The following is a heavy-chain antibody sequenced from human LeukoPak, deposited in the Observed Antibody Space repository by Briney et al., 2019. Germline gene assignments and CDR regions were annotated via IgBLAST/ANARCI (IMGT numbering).Heavy chain of an antibody. CDR1: GYTFTSYD. J-gene: IGHJ6*02. CDR3: ARGHSSSLYYYYGMDV. V-gene: IGHV1-8*01. CDR2: MNPNSGNT. D-gene: IGHD6-6*01. Sequence: GASVKVSCKASGYTFTSYDINWVRQATGQGLEWMGWMNPNSGNTGYAQKFQGRVTMTRNTSISTAYMELSSLRSEDTAVYYCARGHSSSLYYYYGMDVWGQGTTVTVSS.